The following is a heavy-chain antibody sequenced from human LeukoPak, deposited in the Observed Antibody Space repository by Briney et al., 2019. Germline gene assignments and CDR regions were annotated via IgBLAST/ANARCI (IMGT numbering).Heavy chain of an antibody. J-gene: IGHJ4*02. D-gene: IGHD2-15*01. CDR1: GFTFSRYA. CDR2: ISSNGGST. Sequence: GGSLSLSCSVCGFTFSRYAMHWVRQAPGRGLVYVSAISSNGGSTYYADSVKGRFTISRDDSKNTAYLQMNSLKTEDTAVYYCTRQDCSGGACSYVDYWGQGTLVTVSS. CDR3: TRQDCSGGACSYVDY. V-gene: IGHV3-64*04.